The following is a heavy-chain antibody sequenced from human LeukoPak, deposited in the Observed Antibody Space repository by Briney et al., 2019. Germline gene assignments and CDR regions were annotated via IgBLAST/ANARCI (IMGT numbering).Heavy chain of an antibody. CDR1: GGSISNSNYY. CDR2: IYYSGST. D-gene: IGHD3-22*01. J-gene: IGHJ4*02. Sequence: SETLSLTCTVSGGSISNSNYYWGWIRQPPGKGLEWIGSIYYSGSTYYNPSLKSRVTISVDTSKNQFSLRLSSVTAADTAVYYCARERSTYYYDSSGYFDYWGQGTLVTVSS. CDR3: ARERSTYYYDSSGYFDY. V-gene: IGHV4-39*07.